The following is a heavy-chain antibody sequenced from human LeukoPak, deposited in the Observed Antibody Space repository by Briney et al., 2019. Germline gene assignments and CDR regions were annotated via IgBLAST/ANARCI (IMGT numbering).Heavy chain of an antibody. D-gene: IGHD2-21*02. CDR2: INPNNGDT. CDR1: GYSFTAQY. CDR3: ASYPRSGDTPPFDY. V-gene: IGHV1-2*02. Sequence: ASVKVSCKASGYSFTAQYMHWLRQAPGQGLEWMGWINPNNGDTKYAQSFLGRVIMTRDTSTTTAYMELSSLRSDDTAVYFCASYPRSGDTPPFDYWGQGTLVTVSS. J-gene: IGHJ4*02.